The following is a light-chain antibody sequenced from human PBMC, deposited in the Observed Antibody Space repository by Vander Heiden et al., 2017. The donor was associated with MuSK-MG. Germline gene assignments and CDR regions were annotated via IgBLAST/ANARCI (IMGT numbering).Light chain of an antibody. CDR1: QSLLHINGYTY. V-gene: IGKV2-28*01. J-gene: IGKJ4*01. CDR2: LGS. Sequence: DIVMTQSPLSLSVTPGEPASISCRSSQSLLHINGYTYLDWYLQKPGQSPQLLIYLGSNRASGVPDRFSGSGSGTDFTLKISRVEAEDVGVYFCMQALDTPLTFGGGTKVEIK. CDR3: MQALDTPLT.